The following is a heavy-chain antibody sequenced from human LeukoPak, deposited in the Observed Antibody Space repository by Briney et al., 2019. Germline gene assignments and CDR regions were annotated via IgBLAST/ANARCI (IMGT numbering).Heavy chain of an antibody. CDR1: GFTFSSYA. CDR2: ISGSGGST. J-gene: IGHJ4*02. D-gene: IGHD3-10*01. Sequence: PGGSLRLSCAASGFTFSSYAMSWVRQAPGKGLEWVSAISGSGGSTYYADSVKGRFTISRDNSKNTLYLQMNSLRAEDTAVYYCARGKLQGLWFGESFDYWGQGTLVTVSS. CDR3: ARGKLQGLWFGESFDY. V-gene: IGHV3-23*01.